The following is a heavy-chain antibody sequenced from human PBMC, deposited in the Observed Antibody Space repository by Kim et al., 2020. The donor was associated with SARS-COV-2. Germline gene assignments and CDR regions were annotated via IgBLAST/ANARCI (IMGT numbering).Heavy chain of an antibody. CDR1: GGTFSSYA. Sequence: SVKVSCKASGGTFSSYAISWVRQAPGQGLEWMGGIIPIFGTANYAQKFQGRVTITADESTSTAYMELSSLRSEDTAVYYCARRGGIAAARYMDVWGKGTTVTVSS. D-gene: IGHD6-13*01. CDR3: ARRGGIAAARYMDV. J-gene: IGHJ6*03. V-gene: IGHV1-69*13. CDR2: IIPIFGTA.